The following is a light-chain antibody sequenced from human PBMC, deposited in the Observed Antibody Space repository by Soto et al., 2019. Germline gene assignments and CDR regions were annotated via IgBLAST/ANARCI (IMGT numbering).Light chain of an antibody. V-gene: IGLV2-14*01. Sequence: QSALTKPASVSGSHGQSITISCTGTSSDVGGYSYVSWYQQHPGKAPKLMIYDVRNRPSGVSNRFSGSKSGNTASLTISGLQAEDEADYYCSSYTSSNTYVVFGGGTKLTVL. J-gene: IGLJ2*01. CDR3: SSYTSSNTYVV. CDR2: DVR. CDR1: SSDVGGYSY.